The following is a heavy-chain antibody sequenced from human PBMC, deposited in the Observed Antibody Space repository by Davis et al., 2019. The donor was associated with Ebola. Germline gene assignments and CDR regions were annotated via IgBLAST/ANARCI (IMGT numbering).Heavy chain of an antibody. Sequence: ASVKVSCKASGYTFTGYYMHWVRQAPGQGLEWMGWINPNSGGTNYAQKFQGRVTMTRDTSISTAYMELSRLRSDDTAVYYCARDFRLVSSGPPTPCADYWGQGTLVTVSS. V-gene: IGHV1-2*02. CDR1: GYTFTGYY. CDR3: ARDFRLVSSGPPTPCADY. D-gene: IGHD6-19*01. J-gene: IGHJ4*02. CDR2: INPNSGGT.